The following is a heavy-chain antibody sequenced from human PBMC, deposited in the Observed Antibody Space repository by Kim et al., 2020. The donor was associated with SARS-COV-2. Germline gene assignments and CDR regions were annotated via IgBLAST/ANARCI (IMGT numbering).Heavy chain of an antibody. J-gene: IGHJ6*02. CDR2: IYYSGST. CDR1: GGSISSYY. CDR3: ARARRGSYRSHYYYYGMDV. D-gene: IGHD1-26*01. V-gene: IGHV4-59*13. Sequence: SETLSLTCTVSGGSISSYYWSWIRQPPGKGLEWIGYIYYSGSTNYNPSLKSRVTISVDTSKNQFSLKLSSVTAADTAVYYCARARRGSYRSHYYYYGMDVWGQGTTVTVSS.